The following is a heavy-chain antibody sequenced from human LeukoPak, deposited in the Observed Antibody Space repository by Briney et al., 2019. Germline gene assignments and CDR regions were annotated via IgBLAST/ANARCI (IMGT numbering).Heavy chain of an antibody. Sequence: GGSLRLSCEASGFIFSDYGMNWVRQAPGKGLEWVSVITGDGGVTNYADSVKGRFTIARDNSQNTLFLQMSSRRADDTALYYCAKSEVGGNGYFESWGQGTLVTVSS. J-gene: IGHJ4*02. D-gene: IGHD4-23*01. CDR3: AKSEVGGNGYFES. V-gene: IGHV3-23*01. CDR1: GFIFSDYG. CDR2: ITGDGGVT.